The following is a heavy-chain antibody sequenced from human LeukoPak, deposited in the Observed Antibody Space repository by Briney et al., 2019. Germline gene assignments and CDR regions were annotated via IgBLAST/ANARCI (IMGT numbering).Heavy chain of an antibody. CDR2: IWYDGSNK. J-gene: IGHJ4*02. V-gene: IGHV3-33*01. D-gene: IGHD5-18*01. CDR1: GFSFSSYG. CDR3: AREIDTAQDY. Sequence: PGGSLRLSCATSGFSFSSYGMHWVRQAPGKGLEWVAVIWYDGSNKYYADSVKGRFTISRDNSKNTLYLQVDSLRAEDTAVYYCAREIDTAQDYWGQGTLVTVSS.